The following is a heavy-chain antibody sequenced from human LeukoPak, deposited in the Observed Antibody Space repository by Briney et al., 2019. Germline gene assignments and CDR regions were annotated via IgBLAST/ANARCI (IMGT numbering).Heavy chain of an antibody. CDR1: GYTFTGYY. Sequence: GASVKVSCKASGYTFTGYYMHWVRQAPGQGLEWMGWINPNSGGTNYAQKFQGRVTMTRDTSTSTAYMELSRLRSDDTAVYYCAVAQGYCSGGSCYYFDYWGQGTLVTVSS. CDR3: AVAQGYCSGGSCYYFDY. V-gene: IGHV1-2*02. CDR2: INPNSGGT. D-gene: IGHD2-15*01. J-gene: IGHJ4*02.